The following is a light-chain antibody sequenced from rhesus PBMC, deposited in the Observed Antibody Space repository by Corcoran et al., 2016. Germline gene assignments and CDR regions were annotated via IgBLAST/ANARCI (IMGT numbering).Light chain of an antibody. Sequence: EIVLTQSPVTLSLSPGERATLSCRASQSVSRSFICYQQKPGQPPRLLIYGASSSATGIPERFSGSGSGTDLTITISSLEPEDFAVYCCQQYSQWWTFGQGTKVEVK. J-gene: IGKJ1*01. CDR2: GAS. CDR1: QSVSRS. CDR3: QQYSQWWT. V-gene: IGKV3-42*03.